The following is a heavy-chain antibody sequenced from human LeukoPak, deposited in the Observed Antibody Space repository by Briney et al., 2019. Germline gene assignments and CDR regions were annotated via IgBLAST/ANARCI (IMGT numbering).Heavy chain of an antibody. V-gene: IGHV3-33*06. CDR2: IWYDGSNK. CDR3: AKDYGDYGDYFDY. CDR1: GFTFSSYG. D-gene: IGHD4-17*01. J-gene: IGHJ4*02. Sequence: PGRSLRLSCAASGFTFSSYGMHWVRQAPGKGLEWVAVIWYDGSNKYYADSVKGRFTISRDNSKNTLYLQMDSLRAEDTAVYYCAKDYGDYGDYFDYWGQGTLVTVSS.